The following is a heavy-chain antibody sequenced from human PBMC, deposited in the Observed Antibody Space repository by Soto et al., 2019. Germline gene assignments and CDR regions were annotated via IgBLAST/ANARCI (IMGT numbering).Heavy chain of an antibody. J-gene: IGHJ4*02. V-gene: IGHV3-23*01. D-gene: IGHD6-19*01. Sequence: GGSLRLSCAASEFMFRNYAMNWVRQATGKGLEWVSAISGSGGITYYAASVKGRFTISRDNPKNTLYLQMNSLRAEDTAVDYCAKAEKSSAVAGYFDSWGQGTLVTVSS. CDR1: EFMFRNYA. CDR3: AKAEKSSAVAGYFDS. CDR2: ISGSGGIT.